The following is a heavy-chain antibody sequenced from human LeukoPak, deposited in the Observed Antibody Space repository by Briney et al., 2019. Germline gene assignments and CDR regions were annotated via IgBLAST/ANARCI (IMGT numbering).Heavy chain of an antibody. V-gene: IGHV3-7*01. Sequence: GGALRLSCAASGFIFNNFGMTWVRQAPGKGLEWVANVNQDGTEKYYVDSVKGRFNIPRDNAKNSLYLHMNSLRAEDTAVYYCARSKAGGYWGQGTLVIVST. CDR3: ARSKAGGY. CDR2: VNQDGTEK. D-gene: IGHD3-10*01. CDR1: GFIFNNFG. J-gene: IGHJ4*02.